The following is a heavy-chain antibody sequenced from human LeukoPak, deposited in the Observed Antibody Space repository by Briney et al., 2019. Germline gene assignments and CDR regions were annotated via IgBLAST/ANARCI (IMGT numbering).Heavy chain of an antibody. Sequence: GGSLRLXCAASGFTFSSYSMNWVRQAPGKGLEWVSSISSSSSYIYYADPVKGRFTISRDNAKNSLYLQMNSLRAEDTAVYYCAFAMIDDWVYDYWGQGTLVTVSS. V-gene: IGHV3-21*01. D-gene: IGHD3-22*01. CDR2: ISSSSSYI. CDR3: AFAMIDDWVYDY. J-gene: IGHJ4*02. CDR1: GFTFSSYS.